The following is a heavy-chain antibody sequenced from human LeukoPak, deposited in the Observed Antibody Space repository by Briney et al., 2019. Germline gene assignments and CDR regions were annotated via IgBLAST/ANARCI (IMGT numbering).Heavy chain of an antibody. V-gene: IGHV3-23*01. CDR1: GFTFSSYA. CDR3: ARDLRGYYGSGSPTGFDY. Sequence: GGSLRLSCAASGFTFSSYAMSWVRQAPGKGLEWVSAISGSGGSTYYADSVEGRFTISRDNSKNTLYLQMNSLRAEDTAVYYCARDLRGYYGSGSPTGFDYWGQGTLVTVSS. CDR2: ISGSGGST. D-gene: IGHD3-10*01. J-gene: IGHJ4*02.